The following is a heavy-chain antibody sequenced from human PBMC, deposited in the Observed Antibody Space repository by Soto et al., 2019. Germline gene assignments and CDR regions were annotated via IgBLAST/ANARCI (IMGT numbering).Heavy chain of an antibody. CDR1: GGSFSAHY. D-gene: IGHD3-10*01. CDR2: ISHSGST. CDR3: SGGTNAIRGVTMSLDAYDV. V-gene: IGHV4-34*01. Sequence: QVHLQQWGAGLLKPSETLSLTCGLSGGSFSAHYWTWISQSPGKGLEWIGEISHSGSTNYNPSLKSRLTISVDTSRNQFSLQLSSVTAADTAVYYCSGGTNAIRGVTMSLDAYDVWGQGTVVTVSS. J-gene: IGHJ3*01.